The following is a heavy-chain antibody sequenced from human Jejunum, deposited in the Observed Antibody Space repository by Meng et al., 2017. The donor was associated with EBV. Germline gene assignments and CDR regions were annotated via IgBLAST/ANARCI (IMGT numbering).Heavy chain of an antibody. D-gene: IGHD3-10*01. J-gene: IGHJ4*02. CDR1: GASISSRNWY. V-gene: IGHV4-39*07. CDR3: ARVPLDYYGSGSSWAY. CDR2: MSYSGAT. Sequence: QLQLPESGPGLVKPSETLSLTCTVSGASISSRNWYWGWIRQSPGKGLEWIGSMSYSGATYYTPSLKSRVTISIDTSKNQLSLKVNSVTAADMAMYYCARVPLDYYGSGSSWAYWGQGTLVTVSS.